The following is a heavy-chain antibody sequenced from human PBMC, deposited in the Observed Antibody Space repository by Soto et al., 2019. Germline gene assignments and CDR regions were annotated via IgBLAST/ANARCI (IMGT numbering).Heavy chain of an antibody. Sequence: GGSLRLSCAASGFTFSSYWMHWVRQAPGKGLVWVSRINSDGSSTSYADSVKGRFTISRDNAKNTVYLQMNSLRAEDTAVYYCAIFTEQQLVLPYMDVWGKGSTVPVSS. CDR3: AIFTEQQLVLPYMDV. D-gene: IGHD6-13*01. V-gene: IGHV3-74*01. CDR2: INSDGSST. CDR1: GFTFSSYW. J-gene: IGHJ6*03.